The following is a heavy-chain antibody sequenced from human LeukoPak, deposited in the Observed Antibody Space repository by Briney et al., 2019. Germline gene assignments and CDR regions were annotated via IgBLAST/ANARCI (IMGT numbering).Heavy chain of an antibody. J-gene: IGHJ4*02. CDR2: ICHSGST. CDR3: ARDRIVVVTAAFDY. Sequence: SGTLSLTCAVSGGSISSSNWWSWVRQPPGKGLEWIGEICHSGSTNYNPSLKSRVTISVDKSKNQFSLKLSSVTAADTAVYYCARDRIVVVTAAFDYWGQGTLVTVSS. D-gene: IGHD2-21*02. CDR1: GGSISSSNW. V-gene: IGHV4-4*02.